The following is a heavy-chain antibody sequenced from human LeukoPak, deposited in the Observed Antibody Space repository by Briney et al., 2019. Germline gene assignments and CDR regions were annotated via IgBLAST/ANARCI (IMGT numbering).Heavy chain of an antibody. CDR2: IHDSGRY. CDR1: GGPTSDYY. Sequence: SETLSLTCTVSGGPTSDYYWSWLRQPPGKGLEWIGYIHDSGRYDYNPSLKSRVSISVATSKHQLSLKLSSVTAADTAVYYCARAHTNNWHVDYWGQGTLVTVSS. V-gene: IGHV4-59*01. CDR3: ARAHTNNWHVDY. J-gene: IGHJ4*02. D-gene: IGHD1-1*01.